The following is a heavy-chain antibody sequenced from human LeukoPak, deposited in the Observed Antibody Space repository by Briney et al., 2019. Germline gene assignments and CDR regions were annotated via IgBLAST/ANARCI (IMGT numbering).Heavy chain of an antibody. Sequence: GASVTVSCKASGYTFTSYYMHWVRQAPGQGLEWMGIINPSGGSTSYAQKFQGRVTMTRDTSTSTVYIELSSLRSEDTAVYYCARAPITTLSSSWYPSRGYYYYYGMDVWGQGTTVTVSS. J-gene: IGHJ6*02. CDR3: ARAPITTLSSSWYPSRGYYYYYGMDV. V-gene: IGHV1-46*01. CDR1: GYTFTSYY. D-gene: IGHD6-13*01. CDR2: INPSGGST.